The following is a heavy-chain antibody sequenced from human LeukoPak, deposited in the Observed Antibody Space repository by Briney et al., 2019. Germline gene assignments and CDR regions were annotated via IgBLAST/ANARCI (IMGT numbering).Heavy chain of an antibody. CDR3: AREVMDNLRFDY. D-gene: IGHD1-14*01. V-gene: IGHV1-46*01. CDR2: INPSGGDT. CDR1: GYTFTSYY. Sequence: ASVKVSCKASGYTFTSYYMHWVRQAPGQELEWMGIINPSGGDTSYAQKFQGRLTMTRDTSTNTVYMELTSLRSEDTAVYYCAREVMDNLRFDYWGQGTLVTVSS. J-gene: IGHJ4*02.